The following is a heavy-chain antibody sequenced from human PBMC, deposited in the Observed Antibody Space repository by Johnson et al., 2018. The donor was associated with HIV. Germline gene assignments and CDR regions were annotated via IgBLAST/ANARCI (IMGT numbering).Heavy chain of an antibody. D-gene: IGHD3-22*01. Sequence: VQLAESGGGLVQPGGSLRLSCEASGFTFDDYGMSWVRQAPGTGLEWVSGINWNGGSTGYADSVKGRFLLSRDNAKNSLYLQMNGLRAEDTALYYCARRINYDSSGVYLGDAFDIWGQGTMVTVSS. CDR1: GFTFDDYG. V-gene: IGHV3-20*04. CDR2: INWNGGST. CDR3: ARRINYDSSGVYLGDAFDI. J-gene: IGHJ3*02.